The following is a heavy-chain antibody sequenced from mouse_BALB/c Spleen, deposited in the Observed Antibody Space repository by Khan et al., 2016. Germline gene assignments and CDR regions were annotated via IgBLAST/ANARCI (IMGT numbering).Heavy chain of an antibody. CDR1: GFTFTDYS. CDR2: INTETGEP. V-gene: IGHV9-2-1*01. D-gene: IGHD1-1*01. J-gene: IGHJ4*01. CDR3: ARSTVVARKYDAMDY. Sequence: QIQLVQSGPELKKPGETVKISCKASGFTFTDYSMHWVKQAPGKGLKWMGWINTETGEPTYADDFKGRFAFSLDTSASTAYLEINKLKNEDMATDFCARSTVVARKYDAMDYWGQGTSVTVSS.